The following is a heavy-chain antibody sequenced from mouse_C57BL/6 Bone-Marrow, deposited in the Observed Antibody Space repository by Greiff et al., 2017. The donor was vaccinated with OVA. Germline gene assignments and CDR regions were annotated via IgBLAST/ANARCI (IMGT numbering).Heavy chain of an antibody. D-gene: IGHD1-1*01. J-gene: IGHJ2*01. V-gene: IGHV1-59*01. CDR2: IDPSDSYP. Sequence: QVQLQQPGAELVRPGTSVKLSCKASGYTFTSYWMHWVKQRPGQGLEWIGVIDPSDSYPNYNQKFKGKATLTVDTSSSTAYMQLSSLTSDDSAVYYCARRIYDGSSRGDYFDYWGQGTTLTVSS. CDR1: GYTFTSYW. CDR3: ARRIYDGSSRGDYFDY.